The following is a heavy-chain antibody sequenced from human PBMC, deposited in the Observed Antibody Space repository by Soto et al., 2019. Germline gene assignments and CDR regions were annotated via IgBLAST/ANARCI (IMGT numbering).Heavy chain of an antibody. CDR2: IYSSGST. J-gene: IGHJ6*02. D-gene: IGHD2-2*02. CDR3: ARFVRSCSGTTCYTRADV. Sequence: QVQLQESGPGLVKPSETLSLTCTVSGGSVSSDTHYWSWIRQPPGKRLEWIGFIYSSGSTNYNPSIKSRVTMSVDTSKHQFSLKLRSVIVADTAVYHCARFVRSCSGTTCYTRADVWGQGTTVTVSS. CDR1: GGSVSSDTHY. V-gene: IGHV4-61*01.